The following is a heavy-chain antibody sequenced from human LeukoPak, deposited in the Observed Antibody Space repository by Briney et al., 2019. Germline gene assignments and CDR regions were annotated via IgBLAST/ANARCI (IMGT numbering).Heavy chain of an antibody. J-gene: IGHJ5*02. Sequence: SQTLSLTCAISGDSVSSNSAAWIWIRQSPSRGLEWLGRTYYRSKWYNDYAVSVKSRITINPDTSKNQFSLQLNAVTPEDTAVYYRARGGRIAAARFGPWGQGTLVTVSS. D-gene: IGHD6-13*01. V-gene: IGHV6-1*01. CDR2: TYYRSKWYN. CDR3: ARGGRIAAARFGP. CDR1: GDSVSSNSAA.